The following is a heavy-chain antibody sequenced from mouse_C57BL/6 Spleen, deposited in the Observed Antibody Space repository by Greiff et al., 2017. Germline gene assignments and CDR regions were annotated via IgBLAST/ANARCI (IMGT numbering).Heavy chain of an antibody. CDR2: ISYDGSN. CDR1: GYSITSGYY. V-gene: IGHV3-6*01. Sequence: EVQLVESGPGLVKPSQSLSLTCSVTGYSITSGYYWNWIRQFPGNKLEWMGYISYDGSNNYNPSLKNRISITRDTSKNQFFLKLNSVTTEDTATYYCATDGAWFAYWGQGTLVTVSA. D-gene: IGHD2-3*01. J-gene: IGHJ3*01. CDR3: ATDGAWFAY.